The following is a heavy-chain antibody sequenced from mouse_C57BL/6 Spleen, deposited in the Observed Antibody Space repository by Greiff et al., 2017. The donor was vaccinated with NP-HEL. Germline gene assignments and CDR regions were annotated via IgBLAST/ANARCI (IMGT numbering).Heavy chain of an antibody. Sequence: VQLQQSGAELVRPGTSVKVSCKASGYAFTNYLIEWVKQRPGQGLEWIGVINPGSGGTNYNEKFKGKATLTADKSSSTAYMQLSSLTSEDSAVYFCARSRYYAMDYWGQGTSVTVSS. J-gene: IGHJ4*01. CDR3: ARSRYYAMDY. CDR1: GYAFTNYL. CDR2: INPGSGGT. V-gene: IGHV1-54*01.